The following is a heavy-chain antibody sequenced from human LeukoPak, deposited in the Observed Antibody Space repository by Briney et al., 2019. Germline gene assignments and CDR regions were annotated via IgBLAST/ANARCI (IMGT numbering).Heavy chain of an antibody. Sequence: SETLSLTCTVSGGSISSYYWSWIRQPPGKGLEWIGYIYYSGSTNYNPSLKSRVTISVDTSKNQFSLKLSSVTAADTAVYYCARGRAYDSSGRGAFDIWGQGTMVTVSS. CDR2: IYYSGST. CDR1: GGSISSYY. V-gene: IGHV4-59*01. D-gene: IGHD3-22*01. CDR3: ARGRAYDSSGRGAFDI. J-gene: IGHJ3*02.